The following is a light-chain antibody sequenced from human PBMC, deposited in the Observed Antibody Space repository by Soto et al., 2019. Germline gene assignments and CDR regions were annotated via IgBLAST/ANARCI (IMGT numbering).Light chain of an antibody. CDR2: GSS. CDR1: ESFSSN. CDR3: QQYNNWPRT. Sequence: EIDMTQSPATLSVSPGETATLSCRASESFSSNLVWYQQKPGQVPRLLIYGSSTRATGIPARFSGSGSGTAFTLTISSLQPEDVALYYCQQYNNWPRTFGQGTKVDIK. V-gene: IGKV3D-15*01. J-gene: IGKJ1*01.